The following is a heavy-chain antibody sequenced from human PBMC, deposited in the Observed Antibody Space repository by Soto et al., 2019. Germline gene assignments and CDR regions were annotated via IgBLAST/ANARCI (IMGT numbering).Heavy chain of an antibody. CDR3: XXXXXXXXXYLDY. CDR1: GFTFTNHG. Sequence: QVQLVQSGAEVKKPGASVKVSCKTSGFTFTNHGFTWVRQAPGQGLEWMGWISGNDGNTKYARNFQGRVTLTIDKSTTTVYXXXXXXXXXXXXXXXXXXXXXXXXXYLDYWGQGTLVTXXS. CDR2: ISGNDGNT. J-gene: IGHJ4*02. V-gene: IGHV1-18*01.